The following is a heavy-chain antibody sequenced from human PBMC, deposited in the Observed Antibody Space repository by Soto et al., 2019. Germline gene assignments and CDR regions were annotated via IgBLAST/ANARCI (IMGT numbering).Heavy chain of an antibody. CDR1: GYSFTSYW. Sequence: PGESLKISCKGSGYSFTSYWISWVRQMPGKGLEWMGRIHPSDSYSKYSPSFQGHVTISADKSFNIAYLQWSSLKASDTAMYYCARHEEYDISGFDHWGQGSLVTVSS. CDR2: IHPSDSYS. CDR3: ARHEEYDISGFDH. J-gene: IGHJ4*02. D-gene: IGHD3-22*01. V-gene: IGHV5-10-1*01.